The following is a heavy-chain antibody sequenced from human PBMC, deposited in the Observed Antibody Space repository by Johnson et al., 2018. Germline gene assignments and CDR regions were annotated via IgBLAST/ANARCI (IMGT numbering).Heavy chain of an antibody. CDR3: AREGALGGVDI. J-gene: IGHJ3*02. V-gene: IGHV1-69*09. D-gene: IGHD3-16*01. CDR1: GGTFSSYT. CDR2: IIPILGIA. Sequence: QVQLVQSGAEVKKPGSSVKVSCKASGGTFSSYTISWVRQAPGQGLEWMGRIIPILGIANYAQKFQGRVTITADKSTSTAYMELSSLRSEDTAGNYRAREGALGGVDIWGQGTMVTVSS.